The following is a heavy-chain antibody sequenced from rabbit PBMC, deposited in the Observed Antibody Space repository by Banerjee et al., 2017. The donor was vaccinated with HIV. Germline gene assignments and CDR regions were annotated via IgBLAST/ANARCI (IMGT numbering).Heavy chain of an antibody. CDR3: ARNYVNAFDP. CDR2: IDTNDGDT. Sequence: LEESGGGLVKPGGTLTLTCAVSGFSFSSNSICWVRQAPGKGLEWIACIDTNDGDTDYANWPKGRFTISKTSSTTVTLQMTSLTAADTATYFCARNYVNAFDPWGPGTLVTVS. V-gene: IGHV1S45*01. D-gene: IGHD1-1*01. CDR1: GFSFSSNS. J-gene: IGHJ2*01.